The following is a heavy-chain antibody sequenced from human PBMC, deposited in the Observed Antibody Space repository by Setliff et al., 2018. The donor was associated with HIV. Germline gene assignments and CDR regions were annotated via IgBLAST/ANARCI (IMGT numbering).Heavy chain of an antibody. D-gene: IGHD3-10*01. Sequence: SQTLSLTCAVSSYSISSGYYWGWIRQPPGKGLEWIGNIYHSGSTYYNPSLKSRVTISVDTSKNQFSLKLSSVTAADTAVYYCARVQVSGAYPIDYWGQGTLVTVSS. CDR3: ARVQVSGAYPIDY. V-gene: IGHV4-38-2*01. J-gene: IGHJ4*02. CDR1: SYSISSGYY. CDR2: IYHSGST.